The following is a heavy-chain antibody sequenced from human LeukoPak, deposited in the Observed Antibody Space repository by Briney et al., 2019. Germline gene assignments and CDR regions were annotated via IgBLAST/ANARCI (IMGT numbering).Heavy chain of an antibody. V-gene: IGHV1-18*01. CDR2: ISAYNGNT. CDR1: GYTFTSYG. D-gene: IGHD5-24*01. CDR3: ARDPRQDGSLFDY. Sequence: ASVKVSCKASGYTFTSYGISWVRQAPGQGLEWMGWISAYNGNTNYAQNLQGRVTMTTDTSTSTAYMDLRSLGSDDTAVYYCARDPRQDGSLFDYWGQGTLVTVSS. J-gene: IGHJ4*02.